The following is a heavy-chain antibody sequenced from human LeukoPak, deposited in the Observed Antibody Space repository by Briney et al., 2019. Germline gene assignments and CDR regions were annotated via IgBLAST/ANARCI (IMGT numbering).Heavy chain of an antibody. D-gene: IGHD3-10*01. Sequence: GGSLRLSCAASGFTFSSYGMHWVRQAPGKGLEWVAFIRYVGSNKYYADSVKGRFTISRDNSKNTLYLQMNSLRADDTAVYYCARVGSDYYGSGSYGFYRYYYYYMDVWGKGTTVTVSS. CDR2: IRYVGSNK. J-gene: IGHJ6*03. CDR1: GFTFSSYG. V-gene: IGHV3-30*02. CDR3: ARVGSDYYGSGSYGFYRYYYYYMDV.